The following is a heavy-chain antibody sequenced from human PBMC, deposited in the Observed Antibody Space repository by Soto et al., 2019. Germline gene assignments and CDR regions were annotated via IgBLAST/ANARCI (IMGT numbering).Heavy chain of an antibody. CDR2: MSATGGST. V-gene: IGHV3-23*01. D-gene: IGHD5-18*01. CDR3: AKSWGDTWQQSAFDI. Sequence: EVQLLESRGDLIQPGGSLRLSCAASGFSFSSYSMSWVRQVPGKGLEWVSGMSATGGSTYYADSVKGRFTTSRDNSRKTLYLQMNSLRADDTAVYYCAKSWGDTWQQSAFDIWGLGTMVTVSA. CDR1: GFSFSSYS. J-gene: IGHJ3*02.